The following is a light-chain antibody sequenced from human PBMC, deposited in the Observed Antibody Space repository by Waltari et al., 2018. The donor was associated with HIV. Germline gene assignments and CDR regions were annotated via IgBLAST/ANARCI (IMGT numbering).Light chain of an antibody. Sequence: QSVLTQPPSASGTPGQTVSISCYGSKSSNGRNFEHWYQQLPGAAPKLLIYKNNQRPSGVPDRFSGSKSGTSASLAISGLRSEDEADYYCAVWDDNLSGYVFGTGTKVTVL. J-gene: IGLJ1*01. V-gene: IGLV1-47*01. CDR2: KNN. CDR1: KSSNGRNF. CDR3: AVWDDNLSGYV.